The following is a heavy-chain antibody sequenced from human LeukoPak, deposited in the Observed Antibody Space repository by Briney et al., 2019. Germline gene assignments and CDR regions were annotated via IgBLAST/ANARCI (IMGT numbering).Heavy chain of an antibody. CDR2: ISGSGGSS. D-gene: IGHD3-22*01. Sequence: GGSLRLSCAASGFTFSSYAMSWVRQAPGKGLEWVSAISGSGGSSYYADSVKGRFTISRDNSKNTLYLQMNSLRAEDTAVYYCAKVTDSSGYYPTFDYWGQGTLVTVSS. CDR1: GFTFSSYA. J-gene: IGHJ4*02. V-gene: IGHV3-23*01. CDR3: AKVTDSSGYYPTFDY.